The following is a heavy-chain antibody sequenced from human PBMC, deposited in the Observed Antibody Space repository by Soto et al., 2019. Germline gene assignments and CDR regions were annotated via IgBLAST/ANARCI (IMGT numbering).Heavy chain of an antibody. CDR2: ISYDGSNK. CDR1: GFTFSSYG. V-gene: IGHV3-30*18. D-gene: IGHD5-18*01. J-gene: IGHJ5*02. CDR3: AKGPERYSYGWDRYWFDP. Sequence: QRVRPLSLSCAASGFTFSSYGMHWVLQAPGKGLECVAVISYDGSNKYYADSVKGRFTISRDNSKNTLYLQMNSLRAEGTAVYYCAKGPERYSYGWDRYWFDPWGQGT.